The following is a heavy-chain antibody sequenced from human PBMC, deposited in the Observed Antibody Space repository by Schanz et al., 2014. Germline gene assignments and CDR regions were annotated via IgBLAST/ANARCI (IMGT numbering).Heavy chain of an antibody. J-gene: IGHJ4*02. CDR2: IWSDGSTK. CDR3: ARAHDSNWYGKGLDY. CDR1: GFAFSVYG. V-gene: IGHV3-33*01. D-gene: IGHD6-13*01. Sequence: QVQMVESGGGVVQPGRSLRLSCAASGFAFSVYGMHWVRQAPGKGPEWVAVIWSDGSTKYYADSVKGRFTISRDNSKNTLYLQMNSLRADDTAVYFCARAHDSNWYGKGLDYWGQGTLVTVSS.